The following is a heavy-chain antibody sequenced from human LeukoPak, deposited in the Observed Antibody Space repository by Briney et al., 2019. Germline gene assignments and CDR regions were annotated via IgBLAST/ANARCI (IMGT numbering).Heavy chain of an antibody. CDR1: AGSINTYF. CDR2: ISGSGTA. CDR3: ARGTELTRTSGHYSFDY. D-gene: IGHD1-7*01. Sequence: SETLSLTCTVSAGSINTYFWTWVRQPAGKGLEWIGRISGSGTAYYNPSLESRVTISLDTANNQLFLRMTSVSAADTAVYYCARGTELTRTSGHYSFDYWGQGALVSVSS. J-gene: IGHJ4*02. V-gene: IGHV4-4*07.